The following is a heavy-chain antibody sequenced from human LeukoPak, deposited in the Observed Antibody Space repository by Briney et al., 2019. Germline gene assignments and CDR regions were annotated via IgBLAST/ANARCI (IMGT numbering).Heavy chain of an antibody. D-gene: IGHD1-26*01. CDR3: ARSKEPHDAFDI. V-gene: IGHV3-21*01. Sequence: ETLSLTCAVYGGSFSGYYWSWIRQPPGKGLEWVSSISSSSSYIYYADSVKGRFTISRDNAKNSLYLQMNSLRAEDTAVYYCARSKEPHDAFDIWGQGTMVTVSS. CDR2: ISSSSSYI. J-gene: IGHJ3*02. CDR1: GGSFSGYY.